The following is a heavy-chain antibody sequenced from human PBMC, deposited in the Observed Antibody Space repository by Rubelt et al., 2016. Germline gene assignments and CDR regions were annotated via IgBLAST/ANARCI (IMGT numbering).Heavy chain of an antibody. Sequence: GGSLRLSCAASGFTVSSNYMSWVRQAPGKGLEWVSVIYSGGSTYYADSVKGRFTISRDNAKNSLYLQMNSLRAEDTAVYYCARDLGVAVTGGSVGETDYWGQGTLVTVSS. J-gene: IGHJ4*02. V-gene: IGHV3-53*01. CDR1: GFTVSSNY. D-gene: IGHD6-19*01. CDR2: IYSGGST. CDR3: ARDLGVAVTGGSVGETDY.